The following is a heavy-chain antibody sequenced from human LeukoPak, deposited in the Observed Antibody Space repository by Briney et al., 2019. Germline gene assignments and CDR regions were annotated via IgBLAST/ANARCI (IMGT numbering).Heavy chain of an antibody. V-gene: IGHV3-7*01. CDR1: GFTFSSYW. CDR2: IKQDGSEK. Sequence: PGGSLRLSCAASGFTFSSYWMSWVRQAPGKGLEWVANIKQDGSEKCYVDSVKGRFTISRDNAKNSLYPQMNSLRAEDTAVYYCARFDWNSYYFDYWGQGTLVTVSS. D-gene: IGHD1-7*01. J-gene: IGHJ4*02. CDR3: ARFDWNSYYFDY.